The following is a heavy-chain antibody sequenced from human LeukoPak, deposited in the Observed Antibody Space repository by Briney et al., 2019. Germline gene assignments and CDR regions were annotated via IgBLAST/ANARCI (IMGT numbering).Heavy chain of an antibody. J-gene: IGHJ4*02. CDR2: IKLDGSEK. CDR1: GFTFGKYW. V-gene: IGHV3-7*01. Sequence: GGSLRLSCVASGFTFGKYWMSWVRQAPGKGLEWVANIKLDGSEKNYVDSVKGRFTISRDNTKNSLYLQMNSLRAEDTAVYYCARDVVEAYCGGDCYVDYWGQGTLVTVSS. D-gene: IGHD2-21*02. CDR3: ARDVVEAYCGGDCYVDY.